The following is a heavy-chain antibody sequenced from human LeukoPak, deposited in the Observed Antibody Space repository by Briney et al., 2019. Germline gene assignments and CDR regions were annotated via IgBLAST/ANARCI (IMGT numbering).Heavy chain of an antibody. V-gene: IGHV3-49*03. CDR2: IRSKAYGGTT. D-gene: IGHD1-26*01. CDR1: GFTFGDYA. Sequence: SLRLSCTASGFTFGDYAMSWFRQAPGKGLERISFIRSKAYGGTTGYATSVKGRFTISRDDSKSIAYLQMNSLKTEDTALYYCTRGGSYQQFDYWGQGTLVTVSS. CDR3: TRGGSYQQFDY. J-gene: IGHJ4*02.